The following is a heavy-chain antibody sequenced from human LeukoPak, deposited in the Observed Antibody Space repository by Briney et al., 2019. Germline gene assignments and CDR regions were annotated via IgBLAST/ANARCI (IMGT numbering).Heavy chain of an antibody. D-gene: IGHD4-17*01. Sequence: SETLSLTCAVSGYSISSGYYWGWIRQPPGKGLEWIGNIYHSGDTYYNPSLKSRVTISADTSKNHFSLKLSSVTAADTAVYYCAKVGAYGDYARHDYWGQGTLVTVSS. J-gene: IGHJ4*02. CDR2: IYHSGDT. V-gene: IGHV4-38-2*01. CDR1: GYSISSGYY. CDR3: AKVGAYGDYARHDY.